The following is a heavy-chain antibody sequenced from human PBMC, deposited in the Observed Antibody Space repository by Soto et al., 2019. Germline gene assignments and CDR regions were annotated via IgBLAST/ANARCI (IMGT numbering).Heavy chain of an antibody. CDR3: APRIAGAPHRNNNWFDP. CDR2: IYWDDER. CDR1: GFSLTTSGVG. D-gene: IGHD6-13*01. J-gene: IGHJ5*02. Sequence: SGPTLVNPTQTLTLTCTFSGFSLTTSGVGVGWFRQPPGEAVEWLALIYWDDERRYSPSLKSRLTIAKDTFSNQVVLTMTNMDLVDAGTYYCAPRIAGAPHRNNNWFDPWGQGTLVTVSS. V-gene: IGHV2-5*02.